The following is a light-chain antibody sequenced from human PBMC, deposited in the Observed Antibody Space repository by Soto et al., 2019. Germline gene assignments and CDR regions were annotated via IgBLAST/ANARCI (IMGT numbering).Light chain of an antibody. J-gene: IGKJ4*01. Sequence: EIVLTQSPGTLSLSPGERATLSCRASQSVSSSYLAWYQQKPGQAPRLLIYGASSRATGIPDRFSGSGSGTDVTLTISRLEPEDFAVYYCQQYGSSPLTFAGGTKVEIK. CDR2: GAS. V-gene: IGKV3-20*01. CDR3: QQYGSSPLT. CDR1: QSVSSSY.